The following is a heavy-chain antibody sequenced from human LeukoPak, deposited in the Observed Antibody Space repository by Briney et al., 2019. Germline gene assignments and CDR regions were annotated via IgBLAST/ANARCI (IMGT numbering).Heavy chain of an antibody. D-gene: IGHD6-13*01. J-gene: IGHJ6*03. CDR2: IYHSGAT. CDR3: ARVGSSWAGEVYYYYMDV. V-gene: IGHV4-38-2*02. CDR1: GHSIINSFY. Sequence: SSETLSLTCTVSGHSIINSFYWGWIRQPPGKGLEWIGSIYHSGATYYNPSLKSRVTISVDTSKNQFSLKLNSVTAADTAVYYCARVGSSWAGEVYYYYMDVWGKGTTVTVSS.